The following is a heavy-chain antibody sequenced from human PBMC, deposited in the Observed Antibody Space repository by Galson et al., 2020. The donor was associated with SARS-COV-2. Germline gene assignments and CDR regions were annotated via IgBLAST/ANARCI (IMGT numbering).Heavy chain of an antibody. CDR3: ARHGASSGWYEGIDY. J-gene: IGHJ4*02. D-gene: IGHD6-19*01. CDR2: IYPDDSYT. V-gene: IGHV5-51*01. CDR1: GYSFTNYW. Sequence: GQSLKISCRTSGYSFTNYWIGWVRQMPGKGLEWMGIIYPDDSYTIYSPSFQGQVTISADKSISTAFLQWSSLKASDTAIYYCARHGASSGWYEGIDYWGQGTLVTVSS.